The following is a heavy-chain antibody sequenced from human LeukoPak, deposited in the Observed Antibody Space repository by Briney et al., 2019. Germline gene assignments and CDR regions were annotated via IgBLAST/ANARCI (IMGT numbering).Heavy chain of an antibody. CDR2: ISSSGSAI. V-gene: IGHV3-48*03. J-gene: IGHJ5*02. D-gene: IGHD6-13*01. CDR3: ARGVYSSSRGWFDP. Sequence: PGGSLRLSCAASGLSFSSYEMNWVRQAPGKGLEWASYISSSGSAISYADSVRGRFTVSRDNAKNSLYLQMNSLRGEDTAVYYCARGVYSSSRGWFDPWGQGTLVTVSS. CDR1: GLSFSSYE.